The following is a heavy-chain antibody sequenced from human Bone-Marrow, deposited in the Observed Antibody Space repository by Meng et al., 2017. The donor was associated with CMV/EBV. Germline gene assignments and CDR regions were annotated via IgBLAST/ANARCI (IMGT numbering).Heavy chain of an antibody. CDR2: IKQDGSEK. Sequence: GESLKISCAASGFTFSSYWMSWVRQAPGKGLEWVANIKQDGSEKYYVDSVKGRFTISRDNAKNSLYLQMNSLRAEDTAVYYCARGSGEYYYDSSGYYYSFAYWGQGPRVTCYS. CDR3: ARGSGEYYYDSSGYYYSFAY. CDR1: GFTFSSYW. D-gene: IGHD3-22*01. J-gene: IGHJ4*02. V-gene: IGHV3-7*01.